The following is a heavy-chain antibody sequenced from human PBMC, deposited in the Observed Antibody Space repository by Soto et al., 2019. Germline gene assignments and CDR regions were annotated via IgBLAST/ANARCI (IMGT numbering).Heavy chain of an antibody. CDR1: GGSISSGGYS. Sequence: SETLSLTCAVSGGSISSGGYSWSWIRQPPGKGLEWIGYIYHSGSTYYNPSLKSRVTISVDRSKNQFSLKLSSVTAADTAVYYCAARRAMVRGGNFDYWGQGTLVTVSS. CDR3: AARRAMVRGGNFDY. CDR2: IYHSGST. D-gene: IGHD3-10*01. J-gene: IGHJ4*02. V-gene: IGHV4-30-2*01.